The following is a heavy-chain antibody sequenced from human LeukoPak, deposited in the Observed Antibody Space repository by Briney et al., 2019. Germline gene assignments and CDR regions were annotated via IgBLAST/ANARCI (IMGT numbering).Heavy chain of an antibody. J-gene: IGHJ5*02. V-gene: IGHV1-46*01. CDR3: ARSCSSTSCYYNWFDP. CDR1: GYTFTSYY. D-gene: IGHD2-2*01. CDR2: INPSGGST. Sequence: ASVKVSCEASGYTFTSYYMHWVRQAPGQGLEWMGIINPSGGSTSYAQKFQGRVTMTRDMFTSTVYMELSSLRSEDTAVYYCARSCSSTSCYYNWFDPWGQGTLVTVSS.